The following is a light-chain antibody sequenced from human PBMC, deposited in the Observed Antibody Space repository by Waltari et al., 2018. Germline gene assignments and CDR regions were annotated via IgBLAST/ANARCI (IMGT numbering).Light chain of an antibody. J-gene: IGKJ1*01. CDR3: QYYGSSPWT. CDR1: QSVSTSY. V-gene: IGKV3-20*01. Sequence: EIVLVQSPDTLSLSPGERATLSCRASQSVSTSYLAWYQQRPGQAPRLLIYGASSRVIGIPDRFSGSGSGTDFTLNISRLEPEDFVVYYCQYYGSSPWTFGQGTKVQIK. CDR2: GAS.